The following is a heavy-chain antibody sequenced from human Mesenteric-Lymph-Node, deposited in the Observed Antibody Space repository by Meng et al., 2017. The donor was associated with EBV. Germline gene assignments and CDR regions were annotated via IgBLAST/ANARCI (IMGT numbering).Heavy chain of an antibody. D-gene: IGHD6-13*01. V-gene: IGHV1-3*01. Sequence: VRVVQSGAEVKKPGAAVKVSCKASGYTFTNFAIHWVCQAPGQRLEWMGWITPVNGNTKYSQKFQDRVTVTTDTSATTAYMELNSLRSEDTAVYFCARGLDIAAAGSPYWGQGTLVTVSS. CDR1: GYTFTNFA. CDR3: ARGLDIAAAGSPY. J-gene: IGHJ4*02. CDR2: ITPVNGNT.